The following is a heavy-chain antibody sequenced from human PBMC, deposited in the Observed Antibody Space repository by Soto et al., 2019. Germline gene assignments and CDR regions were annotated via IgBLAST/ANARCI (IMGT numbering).Heavy chain of an antibody. CDR1: GVSISSSHW. D-gene: IGHD2-2*01. CDR3: AIIAVVPSALDP. V-gene: IGHV4-4*02. Sequence: SETLSLTCDVSGVSISSSHWWCWLRQPPGKGLEWIGEVYHSGSANYNPSLKSRVSMSVDKSKNQFSLRLSSVTAADTALYYCAIIAVVPSALDPWGQGTLVTVSS. J-gene: IGHJ5*02. CDR2: VYHSGSA.